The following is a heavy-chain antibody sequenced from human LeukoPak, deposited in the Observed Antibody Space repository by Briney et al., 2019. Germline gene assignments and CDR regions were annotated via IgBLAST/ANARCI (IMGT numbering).Heavy chain of an antibody. D-gene: IGHD3-22*01. V-gene: IGHV3-30*18. J-gene: IGHJ4*02. CDR3: AKDGDMDYYDSSGYTYYFDY. CDR2: ISYDGSNK. Sequence: GSLRLSCAASGFTFSSYGMHWVRQAPGKGLEWVAVISYDGSNKYYADSVKGRFTISRDNSKNTLYLQMNSLRAEDTAVYYCAKDGDMDYYDSSGYTYYFDYWGQGTLVTVSS. CDR1: GFTFSSYG.